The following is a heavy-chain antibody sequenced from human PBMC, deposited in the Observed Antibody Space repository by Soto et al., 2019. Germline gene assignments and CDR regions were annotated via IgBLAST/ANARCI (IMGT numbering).Heavy chain of an antibody. CDR2: ISSSSSYI. D-gene: IGHD3-22*01. V-gene: IGHV3-21*01. CDR3: ARGHDPFSSGYPYYYYYGMDV. Sequence: EVPLVGSGGGLVKPGGSLRLSCTASGFTFNTYSMNWVRQAPGKGLEWVSSISSSSSYIYYADSVKGRFAISRDNAKNSLYLQMNSLRAEDTAVYYCARGHDPFSSGYPYYYYYGMDVWGQGTTVTVSS. J-gene: IGHJ6*02. CDR1: GFTFNTYS.